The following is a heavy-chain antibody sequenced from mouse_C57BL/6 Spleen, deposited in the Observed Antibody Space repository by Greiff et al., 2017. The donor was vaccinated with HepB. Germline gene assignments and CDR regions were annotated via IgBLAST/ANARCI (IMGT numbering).Heavy chain of an antibody. CDR3: ARDRPFYYGSSYGYFDY. CDR1: GFTFSSYA. J-gene: IGHJ2*01. Sequence: DVHLVESGGGLVKPGGSLKLSCAASGFTFSSYAMSWVRQTPEKRLEWVATISDGGSYTYYPDNVKGRFTISRDNAKNNLYLQMSHLKSEDTAMYYCARDRPFYYGSSYGYFDYWGQGTTLTVSS. D-gene: IGHD1-1*01. CDR2: ISDGGSYT. V-gene: IGHV5-4*01.